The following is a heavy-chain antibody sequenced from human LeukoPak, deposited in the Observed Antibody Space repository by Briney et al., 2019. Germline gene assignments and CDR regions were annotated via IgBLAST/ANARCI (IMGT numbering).Heavy chain of an antibody. Sequence: PGGSLRLSCAASGFTFSSYAMHWVRQAPGKGLEWVAVISYDGSNKYYADSVKGRFTITRDNSKNTLYLQMNSLRAEDTAVYYCARGVGAKGGSEFDYWGQGTLVTVSS. CDR3: ARGVGAKGGSEFDY. V-gene: IGHV3-30*04. CDR2: ISYDGSNK. CDR1: GFTFSSYA. J-gene: IGHJ4*02. D-gene: IGHD1-26*01.